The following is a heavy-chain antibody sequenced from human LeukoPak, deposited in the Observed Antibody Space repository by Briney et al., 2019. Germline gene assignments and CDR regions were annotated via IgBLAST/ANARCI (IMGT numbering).Heavy chain of an antibody. CDR3: ARVVTLERLWFDP. CDR1: GGSINSYY. Sequence: SETLSLTCTVSGGSINSYYWSWIRQPAGKGLEWIGRIYISRSTDYNPSLRSRVIMSLDRSKNQFSLQLTSVTAADTAVYYCARVVTLERLWFDPWGQGTLVTVSS. J-gene: IGHJ5*02. CDR2: IYISRST. D-gene: IGHD1-1*01. V-gene: IGHV4-4*07.